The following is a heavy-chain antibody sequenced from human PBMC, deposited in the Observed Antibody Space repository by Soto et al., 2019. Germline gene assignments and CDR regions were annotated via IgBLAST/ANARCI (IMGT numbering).Heavy chain of an antibody. D-gene: IGHD2-2*01. CDR2: ISYDGSNK. V-gene: IGHV3-30*18. J-gene: IGHJ4*02. CDR3: AKDDCISTSCYYFDY. Sequence: QVQLVESEGGVVQPERSLRLSCAASGFTFSTYGMHWVRQAPGKGLEWVAVISYDGSNKYYADSVKGRFTISRDNSKNTLYLQMNSLRAEDTAVYYCAKDDCISTSCYYFDYWGQGTLVTVSS. CDR1: GFTFSTYG.